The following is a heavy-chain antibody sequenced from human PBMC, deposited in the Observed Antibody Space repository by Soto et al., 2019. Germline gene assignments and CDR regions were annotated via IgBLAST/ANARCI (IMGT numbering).Heavy chain of an antibody. CDR1: GGSISSSSYY. CDR3: ARVMTSGYYYYYMDV. V-gene: IGHV4-39*07. Sequence: ETLPLTCTVSGGSISSSSYYWGWIRQPPGKGLEWIGCIYYSGSTNYNPSLKSRVTISVDTSKNQFSLKLSSVTAADTAVYYCARVMTSGYYYYYMDVWGKGTTVTVSS. J-gene: IGHJ6*03. D-gene: IGHD2-21*02. CDR2: IYYSGST.